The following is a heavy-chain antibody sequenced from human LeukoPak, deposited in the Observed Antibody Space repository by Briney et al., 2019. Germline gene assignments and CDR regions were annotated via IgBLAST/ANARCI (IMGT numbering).Heavy chain of an antibody. Sequence: SVKVSCKASGGTFSSYTISWVRQAPGQGLEWMGRIIPILGIANYAQKFQGRVTITADRSTSTAYMELSSLRSEDTAVYYCARELRFLEAYYYYYMDVWGKGTTVTVSS. V-gene: IGHV1-69*04. J-gene: IGHJ6*03. CDR1: GGTFSSYT. D-gene: IGHD3-3*01. CDR3: ARELRFLEAYYYYYMDV. CDR2: IIPILGIA.